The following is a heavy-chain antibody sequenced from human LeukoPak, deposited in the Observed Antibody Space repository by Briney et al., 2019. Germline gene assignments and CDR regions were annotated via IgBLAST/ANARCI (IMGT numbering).Heavy chain of an antibody. J-gene: IGHJ4*02. CDR1: AFTFSSYA. V-gene: IGHV3-23*01. CDR3: ATAYDSSGYYWTVFDY. Sequence: GGSLRLSCAASAFTFSSYAMSWVRQAPGKGLEWVSAISGSGGSTYYADSVKGRFTISRDNSKNTLYLQMNSLRAEDTAVYYCATAYDSSGYYWTVFDYWGQGTLVTVSS. CDR2: ISGSGGST. D-gene: IGHD3-22*01.